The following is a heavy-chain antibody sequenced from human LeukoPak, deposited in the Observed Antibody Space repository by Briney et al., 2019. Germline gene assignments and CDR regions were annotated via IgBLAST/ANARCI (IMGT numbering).Heavy chain of an antibody. CDR1: GYSFTSYW. V-gene: IGHV5-51*01. J-gene: IGHJ4*02. CDR3: ARRPEYSSGWYRAPFDY. CDR2: IYPGDSDT. Sequence: PGQSLKISCKGSGYSFTSYWIGWVRQMPGKGLEWMGIIYPGDSDTRYSPSFQGQVTTSADKSISTAYRQWSSLKASDTAMYYCARRPEYSSGWYRAPFDYWGQGTLVTVSS. D-gene: IGHD6-19*01.